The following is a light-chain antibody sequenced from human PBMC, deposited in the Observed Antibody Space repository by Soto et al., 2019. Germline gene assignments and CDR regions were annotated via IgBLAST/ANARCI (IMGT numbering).Light chain of an antibody. CDR1: QSISSE. V-gene: IGKV3-15*01. Sequence: EIVMTQSPATLSVSPGESATLSCRASQSISSELAWYQQKPGQPPRLLIYGASTRATGVPARFTGSGSGSDFTLTISGLQSEDFAVYYCHPGHNWPLTFGQGTRLEI. CDR3: HPGHNWPLT. CDR2: GAS. J-gene: IGKJ2*01.